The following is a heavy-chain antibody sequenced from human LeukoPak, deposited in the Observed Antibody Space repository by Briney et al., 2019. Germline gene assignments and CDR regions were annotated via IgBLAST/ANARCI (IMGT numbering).Heavy chain of an antibody. CDR1: GGSTTSYY. V-gene: IGHV4-59*01. CDR3: ARVRRDGYNSPDY. J-gene: IGHJ4*02. Sequence: SETLSLTCTVSGGSTTSYYWSWIRQPPGKGLECIGYIYYSGSTYYNPSLKSRVTISVDTSKNQFSLKLSSVTAADTAVYYCARVRRDGYNSPDYWDQGTLVTVSS. D-gene: IGHD5-24*01. CDR2: IYYSGST.